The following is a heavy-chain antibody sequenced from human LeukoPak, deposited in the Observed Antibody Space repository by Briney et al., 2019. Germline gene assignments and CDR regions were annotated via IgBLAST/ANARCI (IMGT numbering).Heavy chain of an antibody. CDR2: INRRGHT. CDR1: GFTFDRFT. D-gene: IGHD5-24*01. Sequence: PGGSLRLSCAASGFTFDRFTIHWVRQTPGKGLEWVSLINRRGHTFYADSVKGRFTISRDNSRNSVFLQMNSLRPEDTALYHCAKDMIRWLQYGLGGTFDIWGQGTMVTVSS. CDR3: AKDMIRWLQYGLGGTFDI. V-gene: IGHV3-43*01. J-gene: IGHJ3*02.